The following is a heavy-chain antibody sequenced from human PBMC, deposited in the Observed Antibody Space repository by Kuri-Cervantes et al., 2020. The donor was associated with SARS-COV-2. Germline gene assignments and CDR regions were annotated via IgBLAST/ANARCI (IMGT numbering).Heavy chain of an antibody. V-gene: IGHV4-4*08. CDR2: IYTTGST. D-gene: IGHD3-10*01. Sequence: GSLRLSCAASGFTFSSYSMNWVRQAPGKGLEWIGHIYTTGSTNYNPSLKSRVTISVDTSKNPFSLKLTSVTAADTAVYYCARERESFGVVDAFDIWGQGTMVTVSS. CDR1: GFTFSSYS. CDR3: ARERESFGVVDAFDI. J-gene: IGHJ3*02.